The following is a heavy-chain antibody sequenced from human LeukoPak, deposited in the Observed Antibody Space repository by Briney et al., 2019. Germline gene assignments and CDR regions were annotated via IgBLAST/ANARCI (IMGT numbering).Heavy chain of an antibody. CDR2: IKQDGSEK. CDR3: ARVRRGWLLRPAYYYYYYMDV. CDR1: GFTFSSYA. V-gene: IGHV3-7*01. D-gene: IGHD3-22*01. Sequence: GGSLRLSCAASGFTFSSYAMHWVRQAPGQGQERVANIKQDGSEKYYVDSVKSRFTISRDNAKNSLYLQMNSLRAEDTAVYYCARVRRGWLLRPAYYYYYYMDVWGKGTTVTVSS. J-gene: IGHJ6*03.